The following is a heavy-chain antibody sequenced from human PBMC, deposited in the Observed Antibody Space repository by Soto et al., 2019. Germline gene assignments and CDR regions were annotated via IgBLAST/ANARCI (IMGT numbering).Heavy chain of an antibody. V-gene: IGHV3-30-3*01. CDR1: GFTFSSYA. J-gene: IGHJ6*02. CDR2: ISYDGSNK. CDR3: ARDPNSSGWGGSYYYYGMDV. D-gene: IGHD6-19*01. Sequence: GGSLRLSCAASGFTFSSYAMHWVRQAPGKGLEWVAVISYDGSNKYYADSVKGRFTISRDNSKNTLYLQMNSLRAEDTAVYYCARDPNSSGWGGSYYYYGMDVWGQGTTVTVSS.